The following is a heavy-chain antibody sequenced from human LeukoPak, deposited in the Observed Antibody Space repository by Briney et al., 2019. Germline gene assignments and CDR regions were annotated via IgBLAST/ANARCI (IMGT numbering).Heavy chain of an antibody. CDR1: GSTLSEVA. Sequence: ASVRVSCKVSGSTLSEVAVHWVRQAPGKGLEWMGGFDPEEGETIYAQKFQGRVTITTDESTSTAYMELSSLRSEDTAVYYCARWGSGWYYFDYWGQGTLVTVSS. CDR3: ARWGSGWYYFDY. J-gene: IGHJ4*02. CDR2: FDPEEGET. D-gene: IGHD6-19*01. V-gene: IGHV1-24*01.